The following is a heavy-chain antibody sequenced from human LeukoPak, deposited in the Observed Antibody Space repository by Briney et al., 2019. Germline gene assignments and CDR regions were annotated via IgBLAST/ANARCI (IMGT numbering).Heavy chain of an antibody. J-gene: IGHJ5*02. CDR1: GYTFTSYG. Sequence: ASVKVSCKASGYTFTSYGISWVRQAPGQGLEWMGWISAYNGNTNYAQKLQGRVTMTTDTSTSTAYMEPRSLRSDDTAVYYCARSAEGYDFWSGYYHNWFDPWGQGTLVTVSS. CDR2: ISAYNGNT. V-gene: IGHV1-18*01. D-gene: IGHD3-3*01. CDR3: ARSAEGYDFWSGYYHNWFDP.